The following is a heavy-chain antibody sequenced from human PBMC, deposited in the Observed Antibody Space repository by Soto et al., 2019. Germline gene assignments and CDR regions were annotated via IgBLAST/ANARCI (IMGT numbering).Heavy chain of an antibody. J-gene: IGHJ6*02. V-gene: IGHV4-34*01. CDR1: GGSFSGYY. Sequence: QVQLQQWGAGLLKPSETLSLTCAVNGGSFSGYYWSWVRQPPGKGLEWIGDINHSGITDSNPSLKSRVTISVDLSRSEFSLKLTSVTAADTSVYFCARARSSVPERRGIGYYGLDVWGQGTTVTVS. CDR3: ARARSSVPERRGIGYYGLDV. D-gene: IGHD3-3*01. CDR2: INHSGIT.